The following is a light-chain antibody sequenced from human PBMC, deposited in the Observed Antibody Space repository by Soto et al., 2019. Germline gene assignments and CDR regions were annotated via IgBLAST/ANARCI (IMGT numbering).Light chain of an antibody. Sequence: EIVLTQSPGTLSLSPGERATLSCRASQSVSSSYLAWYQQKPGQAPGLLIYGASSRATGIPDRFSGSGSGTDFTLTISRLEPEDFAVYYCQQYGSPPLTFGGGTKVDIK. CDR2: GAS. J-gene: IGKJ4*01. CDR1: QSVSSSY. CDR3: QQYGSPPLT. V-gene: IGKV3-20*01.